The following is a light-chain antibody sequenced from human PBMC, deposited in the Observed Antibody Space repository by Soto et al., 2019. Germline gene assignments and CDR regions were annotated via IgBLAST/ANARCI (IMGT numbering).Light chain of an antibody. V-gene: IGLV2-14*01. J-gene: IGLJ1*01. CDR1: SSDVGGYNY. CDR2: EVS. Sequence: QSALPQPASVSGSPGQSITISCTGTSSDVGGYNYVSWYQQQSGKAPKLMIHEVSNRPSGVSNRFSGSKSGNTASLTISGLQAEDEADYYFSSYATSPAYVYGIAPKVAVL. CDR3: SSYATSPAYV.